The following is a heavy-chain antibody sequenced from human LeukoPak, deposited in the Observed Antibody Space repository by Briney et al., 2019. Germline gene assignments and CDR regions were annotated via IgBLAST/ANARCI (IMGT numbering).Heavy chain of an antibody. CDR3: ATLEIGDYYFDY. CDR1: GGFIRSCPYY. V-gene: IGHV4-39*01. CDR2: ISYSGSI. D-gene: IGHD3-16*01. J-gene: IGHJ4*02. Sequence: SETLSLTCTVSGGFIRSCPYYWGWVREPPGQGLEWIGSISYSGSIHYNPSLKSRVTISVDTSRTHFSLRLSSVTAADTAVYYCATLEIGDYYFDYWGQGTLVTVSS.